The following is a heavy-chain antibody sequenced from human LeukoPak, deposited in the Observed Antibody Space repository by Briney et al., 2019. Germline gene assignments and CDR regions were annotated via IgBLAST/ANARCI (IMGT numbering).Heavy chain of an antibody. V-gene: IGHV3-74*01. J-gene: IGHJ4*02. Sequence: GSLRLSCAASGFTFSSYWMHWVRQAPGKGLVWVSAINNGGSTTAYADSVKGRFTISRDNAKNTLYLQMNSLRAEDTAVYYCARRAPTRYFDYWGQGTLVTVPS. CDR1: GFTFSSYW. D-gene: IGHD5-24*01. CDR3: ARRAPTRYFDY. CDR2: INNGGSTT.